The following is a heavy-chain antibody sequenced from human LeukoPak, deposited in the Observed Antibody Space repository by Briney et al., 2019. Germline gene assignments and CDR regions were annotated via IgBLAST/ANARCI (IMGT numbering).Heavy chain of an antibody. V-gene: IGHV4-39*02. CDR1: GGSINSNSDY. D-gene: IGHD6-19*01. J-gene: IGHJ4*02. CDR3: ARDGAVAGTEPYFDY. Sequence: PSETLSLTCSVSGGSINSNSDYWAWIRQPPGKGLEWVGIIFYSGSGTTYYNPSLERRLTITVDTSKNQFFLNLRSVTAADTAVYYCARDGAVAGTEPYFDYWGQGTLVTVSS. CDR2: IFYSGSGTT.